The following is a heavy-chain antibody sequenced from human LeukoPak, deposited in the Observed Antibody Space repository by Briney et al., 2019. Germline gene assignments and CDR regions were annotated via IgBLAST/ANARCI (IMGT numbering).Heavy chain of an antibody. CDR2: ISYDGSNK. V-gene: IGHV3-30-3*01. J-gene: IGHJ4*02. D-gene: IGHD6-19*01. CDR1: GFTFSNVW. Sequence: GGSLRLSCAASGFTFSNVWMGWVRQAPGKGLEWVAVISYDGSNKYYVDSVKGRFTISRDNSKNTVYLQMNSLRAEDTAVYYCARGGYSSHYSNGWYYFDYWGQGTLVTVSS. CDR3: ARGGYSSHYSNGWYYFDY.